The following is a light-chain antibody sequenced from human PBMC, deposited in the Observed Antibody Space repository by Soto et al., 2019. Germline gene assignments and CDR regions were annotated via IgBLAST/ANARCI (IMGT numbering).Light chain of an antibody. V-gene: IGKV1-9*01. CDR3: QQLNSFPLT. Sequence: IQLTQSPSSLSAFVGDRVTITCRASQGISNNLAWYHQEPGKAPKLLIYAASTLQSGVPSRLSGSGSGTDFNLTINSLQPEDFATYYCQQLNSFPLTFGGGTKVDIK. J-gene: IGKJ4*01. CDR1: QGISNN. CDR2: AAS.